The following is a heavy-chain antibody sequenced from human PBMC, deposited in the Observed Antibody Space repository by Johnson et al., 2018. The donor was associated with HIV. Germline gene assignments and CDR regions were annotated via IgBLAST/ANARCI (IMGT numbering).Heavy chain of an antibody. CDR1: GQAFSDLW. CDR3: AKGRGYDYDALDF. CDR2: ISGTGGTT. Sequence: VQLVESGGGLVKPGGSLTVSCAASGQAFSDLWMNWVRQAPGKGLEWVSAISGTGGTTYYADSVRGRFSISRDKSKDTLYLQMSSLRAEDTAVYYCAKGRGYDYDALDFWGQGTMVTVSS. J-gene: IGHJ3*01. D-gene: IGHD5-12*01. V-gene: IGHV3-23*04.